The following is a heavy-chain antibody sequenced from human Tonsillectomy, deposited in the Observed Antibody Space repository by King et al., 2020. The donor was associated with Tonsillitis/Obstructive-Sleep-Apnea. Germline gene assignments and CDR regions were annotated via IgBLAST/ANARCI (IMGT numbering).Heavy chain of an antibody. J-gene: IGHJ6*03. D-gene: IGHD3-10*01. V-gene: IGHV4-34*01. CDR1: GGSFSGYY. CDR3: ARDPWFRDPYYYMDV. CDR2: INHGGST. Sequence: VQLQQWGAGLLKPSETLSLTCAVYGGSFSGYYWSWIRQPPGKGLEWIGEINHGGSTNYNPSLKGRVTISVDTSKNQFSLKLSSVTAADTAVYYCARDPWFRDPYYYMDVWGKGTTVTVSS.